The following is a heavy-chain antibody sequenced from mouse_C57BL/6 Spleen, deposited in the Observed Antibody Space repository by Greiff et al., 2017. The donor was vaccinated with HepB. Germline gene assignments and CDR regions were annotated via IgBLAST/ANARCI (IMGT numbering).Heavy chain of an antibody. Sequence: DVMLVESGGGLVQPGGSMKLSCVASGFTFSNYWMNWVRQSPEKGLEWVAQIRLKSDNYATHYAESVKGRFTISRDDSKSSVYLQMNNLRAEDTGIYYCTSTLFAYWGQGTLVTVSA. CDR3: TSTLFAY. CDR2: IRLKSDNYAT. J-gene: IGHJ3*01. D-gene: IGHD4-1*02. CDR1: GFTFSNYW. V-gene: IGHV6-3*01.